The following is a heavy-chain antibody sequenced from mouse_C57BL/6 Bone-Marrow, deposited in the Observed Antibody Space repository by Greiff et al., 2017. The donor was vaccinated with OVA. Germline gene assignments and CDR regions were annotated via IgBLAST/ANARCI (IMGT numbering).Heavy chain of an antibody. CDR3: AREVGSYYDYLFAY. J-gene: IGHJ3*01. CDR2: IYPGSGST. V-gene: IGHV1-55*01. CDR1: GYTFTSYW. D-gene: IGHD2-4*01. Sequence: VQLQQSGAELVKPGASVKMSCKASGYTFTSYWITWVKQRPGQGLEWIGDIYPGSGSTNYNEKFKSKATLTVDTSSSTAYMQLSSLTSEDSAVYYCAREVGSYYDYLFAYWGQGTLVTVSA.